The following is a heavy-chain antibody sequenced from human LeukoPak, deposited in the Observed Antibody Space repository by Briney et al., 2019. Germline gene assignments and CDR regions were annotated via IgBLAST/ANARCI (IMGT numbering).Heavy chain of an antibody. V-gene: IGHV3-74*01. CDR1: GFTFSSYS. CDR3: ARGFRGGADC. CDR2: INSDGSST. J-gene: IGHJ4*02. D-gene: IGHD2-21*01. Sequence: GGSLRLSCAASGFTFSSYSMNWVRQAPGKGLVWVSRINSDGSSTSYADSVKGRFTISRDNAKNTLYLQMSSLRAEDTAVYYCARGFRGGADCWGQGTLVTVSS.